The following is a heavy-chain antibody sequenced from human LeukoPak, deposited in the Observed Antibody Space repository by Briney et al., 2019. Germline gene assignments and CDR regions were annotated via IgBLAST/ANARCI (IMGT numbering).Heavy chain of an antibody. CDR3: AKDMDRPGLRAFDY. V-gene: IGHV3-7*01. CDR2: IKPDGSDQ. J-gene: IGHJ4*02. D-gene: IGHD3-16*01. Sequence: LSGGSLRLSCAASGFTFSSYWMSWVRQAPGKGLEWVANIKPDGSDQYYVDSVKGRFTISRDNAKNSLYLQMNSLRAEDTAVYYCAKDMDRPGLRAFDYWGQGTLVTVSS. CDR1: GFTFSSYW.